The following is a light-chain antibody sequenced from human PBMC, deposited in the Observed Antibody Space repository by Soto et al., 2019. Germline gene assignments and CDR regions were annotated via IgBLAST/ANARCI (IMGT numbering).Light chain of an antibody. J-gene: IGLJ1*01. CDR2: DVN. Sequence: QSALTQLASVSGSPGQSITISCTGTSNDVGSYNYVSWYQHHPGKAPKLMLYDVNDRPSGVPSRFSGSKSGNTASLTISGLQTEDEADYYCSSYRSNSTRVFGTGTKLTVL. V-gene: IGLV2-14*03. CDR3: SSYRSNSTRV. CDR1: SNDVGSYNY.